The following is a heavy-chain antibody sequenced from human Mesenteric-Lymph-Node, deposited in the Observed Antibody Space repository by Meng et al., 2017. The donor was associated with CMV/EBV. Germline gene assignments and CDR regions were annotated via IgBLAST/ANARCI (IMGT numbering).Heavy chain of an antibody. D-gene: IGHD3-9*01. CDR3: ARHGYYDILTGYFY. CDR1: GGSISSSSYY. J-gene: IGHJ4*02. Sequence: GSLRLSCTVSGGSISSSSYYWGWSRQPPGKGLEWIGSIYYSGSTYYNPSLKSRVTISADTSKNQFSLKLSSVTAADTSVYYCARHGYYDILTGYFYWGQGTLVTVSS. V-gene: IGHV4-39*01. CDR2: IYYSGST.